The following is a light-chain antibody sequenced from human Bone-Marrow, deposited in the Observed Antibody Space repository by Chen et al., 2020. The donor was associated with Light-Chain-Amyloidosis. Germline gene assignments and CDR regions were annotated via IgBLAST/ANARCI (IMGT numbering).Light chain of an antibody. CDR3: QQFAFYLVT. CDR2: DAS. Sequence: AVQLTQSPSSLSDSVGDRVTISCRASQDIGTSLAWYQHKPGESPRLLIYDASTLESGVPFRFGGRGSGTDFTLTITGLQPEDFATYFCQQFAFYLVTFGPGTRL. J-gene: IGKJ5*01. CDR1: QDIGTS. V-gene: IGKV1-13*02.